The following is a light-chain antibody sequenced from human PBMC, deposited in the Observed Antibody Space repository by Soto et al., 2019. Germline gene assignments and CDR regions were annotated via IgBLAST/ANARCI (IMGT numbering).Light chain of an antibody. V-gene: IGKV3-15*01. Sequence: PGERATLSCRASQSISDTLAWYQQKPGQAPRLLIYGASTRATGTPARFSGSGSGTEFTLAITGLQSEDFALYYCQQYNYWPPTFGQGTKVDIK. CDR3: QQYNYWPPT. CDR2: GAS. CDR1: QSISDT. J-gene: IGKJ1*01.